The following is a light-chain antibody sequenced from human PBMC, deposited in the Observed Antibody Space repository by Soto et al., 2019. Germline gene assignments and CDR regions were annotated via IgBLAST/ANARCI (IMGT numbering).Light chain of an antibody. CDR3: QQSYSTLPIT. CDR2: AAS. J-gene: IGKJ5*01. V-gene: IGKV1-39*01. Sequence: MTQSPATLSASVGDRVTITCRASQSISSYLNWYQQKPGKAPKLLIYAASNLQSGVPSRFSGSGSGTDFTLTISSLQPEDFATYYCQQSYSTLPITFGQGTRLEI. CDR1: QSISSY.